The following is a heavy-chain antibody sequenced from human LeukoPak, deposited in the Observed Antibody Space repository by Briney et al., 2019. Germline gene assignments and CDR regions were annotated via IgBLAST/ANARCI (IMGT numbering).Heavy chain of an antibody. V-gene: IGHV4-34*01. CDR1: GGSFSGYY. J-gene: IGHJ4*02. CDR2: INDSGSV. D-gene: IGHD2-15*01. Sequence: SDTLSLTCAVYGGSFSGYYWSWLRQPPGKGLEWIGEINDSGSVNCNPSLKNRVTLSVDTSKNQFSLRLSSVAAADTAVYYCARRLVDSGASQVSDDWGQGTLVTVSS. CDR3: ARRLVDSGASQVSDD.